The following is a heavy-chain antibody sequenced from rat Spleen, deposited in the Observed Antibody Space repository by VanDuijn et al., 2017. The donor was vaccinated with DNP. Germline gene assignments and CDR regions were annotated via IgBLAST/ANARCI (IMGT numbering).Heavy chain of an antibody. CDR2: ISYDGSST. V-gene: IGHV5-7*01. CDR1: GFTFTDYN. CDR3: ARLTSGMIAYYFPY. J-gene: IGHJ2*01. D-gene: IGHD1-7*01. Sequence: EVQLVESGGSLIQPGRSLKLSCAASGFTFTDYNMAWVRQAPKKGLEWVATISYDGSSTYYRDSVKGRFTISRDNVKSSLYLQMNSLRSEDTATYYCARLTSGMIAYYFPYWGQGVMVTVSS.